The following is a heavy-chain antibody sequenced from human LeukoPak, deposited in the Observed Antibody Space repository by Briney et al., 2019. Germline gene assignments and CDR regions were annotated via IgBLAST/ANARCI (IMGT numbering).Heavy chain of an antibody. CDR2: IDPSTGNP. V-gene: IGHV7-4-1*02. Sequence: GAPVKVSCKASGYSFINYAMNWVRQAPGQGLEFMGWIDPSTGNPAYAQGFSGRFVFSLDTSVTTTYLQISDLKTEDTAVYFCARALDSLGGLSLPDYWGQGTLVTVSS. D-gene: IGHD3-16*02. CDR1: GYSFINYA. J-gene: IGHJ4*02. CDR3: ARALDSLGGLSLPDY.